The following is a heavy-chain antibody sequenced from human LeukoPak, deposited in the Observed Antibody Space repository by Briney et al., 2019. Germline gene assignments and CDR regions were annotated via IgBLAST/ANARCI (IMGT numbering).Heavy chain of an antibody. CDR2: INPSGGST. V-gene: IGHV1-46*01. CDR3: ARLTTVVTPGDY. CDR1: GYTFTSYY. Sequence: ASVKVSCKASGYTFTSYYMHWVRQAPGQGLEWMGIINPSGGSTSYAQKFQGRVTTTRDMSTSTVYMELSSLRSEDTAVYYCARLTTVVTPGDYWGQGTLVTVSS. J-gene: IGHJ4*02. D-gene: IGHD4-23*01.